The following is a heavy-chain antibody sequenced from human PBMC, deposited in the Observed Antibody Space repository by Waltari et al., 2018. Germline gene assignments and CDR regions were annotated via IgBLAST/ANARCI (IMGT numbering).Heavy chain of an antibody. CDR1: GGSISSSSYY. Sequence: QLQLQESGPGLVKPSETLSLTCTVSGGSISSSSYYWGWIHQPPGKGLEWIGSIYYSGSTYYNPSLKSRVTISVDTSKNQFSLKLSSVTAADTAVYYCARDRGEQQLAQYFQHWGQGTLVTVSS. D-gene: IGHD6-13*01. CDR2: IYYSGST. J-gene: IGHJ1*01. V-gene: IGHV4-39*07. CDR3: ARDRGEQQLAQYFQH.